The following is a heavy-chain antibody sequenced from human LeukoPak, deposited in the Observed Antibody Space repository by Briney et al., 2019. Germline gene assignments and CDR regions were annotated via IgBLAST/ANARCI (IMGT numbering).Heavy chain of an antibody. D-gene: IGHD3-16*02. CDR3: ERDSVAIVAVINPCFDT. CDR1: GYEFTGNY. J-gene: IGHJ5*02. CDR2: INPISGRT. Sequence: ASVKVSCKASGYEFTGNYMHWVRQAPGQGPEWMGRINPISGRTSYAQKFVGRVTLTRNTSITTAYMELGSLTSDDTAVYYCERDSVAIVAVINPCFDTWGQGTHVTVSS. V-gene: IGHV1-2*06.